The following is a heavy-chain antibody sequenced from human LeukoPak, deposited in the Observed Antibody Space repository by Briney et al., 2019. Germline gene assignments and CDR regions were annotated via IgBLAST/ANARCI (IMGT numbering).Heavy chain of an antibody. V-gene: IGHV1-18*01. CDR3: ARDLYGGNPRRWFDP. CDR1: GYTFTSYG. Sequence: GASVKVSCKASGYTFTSYGISWVRQAPGQGLEWMGWISAYNGNTDYAQKLQGRVTMTTDTSTSTAYMELRSLRSDDTAVYYCARDLYGGNPRRWFDPWGQGTLVTVSS. CDR2: ISAYNGNT. J-gene: IGHJ5*02. D-gene: IGHD4-23*01.